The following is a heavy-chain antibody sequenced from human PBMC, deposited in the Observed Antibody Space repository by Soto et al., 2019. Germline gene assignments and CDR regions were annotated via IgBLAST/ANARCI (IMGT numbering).Heavy chain of an antibody. CDR3: ARHYGSGSLDI. V-gene: IGHV3-33*01. CDR1: GFTFSYYG. Sequence: QVQLVESGGGVVQPGRSLRLSCAASGFTFSYYGMHWVRQAPGKGLEWVAVILYDGSNKYYGDSVKGRFTISRDTSKNTLYLQMNSLRAEDTAVYYCARHYGSGSLDIWGQGTMVTVSS. J-gene: IGHJ3*02. CDR2: ILYDGSNK. D-gene: IGHD3-10*01.